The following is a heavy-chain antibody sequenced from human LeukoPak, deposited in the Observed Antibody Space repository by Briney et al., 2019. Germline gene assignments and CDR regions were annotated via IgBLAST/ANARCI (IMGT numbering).Heavy chain of an antibody. CDR3: ARGRGSGHKENWFDP. V-gene: IGHV1-8*01. CDR1: GYTFTTYD. J-gene: IGHJ5*02. D-gene: IGHD6-19*01. CDR2: MNPNSGNT. Sequence: ASVKVSCKASGYTFTTYDTNWVRQATGQGLEWMGWMNPNSGNTGYAQKFQGRVTMTRNTSISTAYMEVSSLRSEDTAVYYCARGRGSGHKENWFDPWGQGTLVTVSS.